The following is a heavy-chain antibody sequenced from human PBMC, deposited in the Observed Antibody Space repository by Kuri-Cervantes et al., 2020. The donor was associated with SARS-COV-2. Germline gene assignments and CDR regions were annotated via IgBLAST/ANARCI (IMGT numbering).Heavy chain of an antibody. Sequence: GGDLRRSCAASGLTFSDHYMDWVRQAPGKGLEWVGCTRNKANSYTTEYAASVKGRFTISRDDSKNSLYLQVNSLKTEDTAVYYCARGNYYDSSGYFYYYGMDVWGQGTTVTVSS. CDR1: GLTFSDHY. CDR3: ARGNYYDSSGYFYYYGMDV. CDR2: TRNKANSYTT. J-gene: IGHJ6*02. D-gene: IGHD3-22*01. V-gene: IGHV3-72*01.